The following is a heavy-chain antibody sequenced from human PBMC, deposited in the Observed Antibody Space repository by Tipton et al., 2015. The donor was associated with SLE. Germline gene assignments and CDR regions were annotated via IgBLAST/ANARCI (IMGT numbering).Heavy chain of an antibody. V-gene: IGHV5-51*01. J-gene: IGHJ4*02. D-gene: IGHD6-13*01. CDR2: FYPGDSGA. Sequence: VQLVQSGAEVKKPGESLKISCKVSGYSFTSYWIGWVRQMPGKGLEWMGIFYPGDSGAIYSPPFQGQVTFSADKTISTAYLQWSSLKASDTAMYYRARQGSTGWKYFDYWGQGTLVTVSS. CDR3: ARQGSTGWKYFDY. CDR1: GYSFTSYW.